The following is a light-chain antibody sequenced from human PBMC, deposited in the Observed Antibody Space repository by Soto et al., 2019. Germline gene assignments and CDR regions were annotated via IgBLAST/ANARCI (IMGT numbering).Light chain of an antibody. CDR1: QSISDS. J-gene: IGKJ1*01. CDR3: QQYNGYWT. V-gene: IGKV1-5*03. CDR2: EAS. Sequence: GDRVTITCLASQSISDSLAWYQQKPGKAPKLLIYEASNLKSGVPSRFSGSGSGTEYTLTISSLQPDDFASYYCQQYNGYWTFGQGTKVEIK.